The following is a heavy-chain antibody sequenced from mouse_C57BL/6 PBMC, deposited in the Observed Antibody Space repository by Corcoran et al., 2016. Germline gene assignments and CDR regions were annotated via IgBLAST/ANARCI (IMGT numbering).Heavy chain of an antibody. V-gene: IGHV9-3*01. Sequence: QIQLVQSGPELKKPGETVKISCKASGYTFTTYGMSWVKQAPGKGLKWMGWINTYSGVPTYADDFKGRFAFSLETSASTASLQINNLKNEDTATYFCARQGYGSSLDVWGTGTTVTVSS. CDR3: ARQGYGSSLDV. CDR1: GYTFTTYG. J-gene: IGHJ1*03. CDR2: INTYSGVP. D-gene: IGHD1-1*01.